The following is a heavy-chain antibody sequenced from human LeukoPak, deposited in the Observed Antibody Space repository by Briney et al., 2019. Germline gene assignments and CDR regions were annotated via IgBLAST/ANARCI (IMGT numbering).Heavy chain of an antibody. CDR1: GYSISSGYY. CDR3: ARHAPNMVRGVTIDY. Sequence: PSETLSLTCAVSGYSISSGYYWGWIRQPPGKGLEWIGSIYRSGSTYYNPSLKSRFTISVDTSKNQFSLKLSSVTAADTAVYYCARHAPNMVRGVTIDYWGQGTLVTVSS. D-gene: IGHD3-10*01. J-gene: IGHJ4*02. V-gene: IGHV4-38-2*01. CDR2: IYRSGST.